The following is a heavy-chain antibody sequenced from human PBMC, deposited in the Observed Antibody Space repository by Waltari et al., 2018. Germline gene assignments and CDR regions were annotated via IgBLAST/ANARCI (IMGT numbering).Heavy chain of an antibody. CDR3: ARFERRTGRDYFDY. CDR1: GYTFTGYY. Sequence: QVQLVQSGAEVKKPGASVKVSCKASGYTFTGYYMHWVRQAPGQGLEWMGRINPIFGTANYAQKFQGRVTITADKSTSTAYMELSSLRSEDTAVYYCARFERRTGRDYFDYWGQGTLVTVSS. V-gene: IGHV1-69*06. D-gene: IGHD2-8*02. J-gene: IGHJ4*02. CDR2: INPIFGTA.